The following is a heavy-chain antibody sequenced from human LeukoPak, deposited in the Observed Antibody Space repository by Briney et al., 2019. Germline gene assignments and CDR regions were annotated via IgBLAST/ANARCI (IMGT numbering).Heavy chain of an antibody. CDR2: INTNTGNP. J-gene: IGHJ4*02. D-gene: IGHD3-22*01. Sequence: ASVKVSCKASGYTFTSYAMNWVRQAPGQGLEWMGWINTNTGNPTHAQGFTGRFVFSLDTSVSTAYLQISSLKAEDTAVYYCARDLDDSSGYPQPNDYWGQGALVTVSS. V-gene: IGHV7-4-1*02. CDR1: GYTFTSYA. CDR3: ARDLDDSSGYPQPNDY.